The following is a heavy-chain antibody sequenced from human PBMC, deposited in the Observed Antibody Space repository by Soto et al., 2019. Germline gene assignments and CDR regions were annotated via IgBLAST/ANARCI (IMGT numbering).Heavy chain of an antibody. D-gene: IGHD3-9*01. Sequence: QVQLVQSGAEVKKPGASVKVSCKASGFTFSNYGITWLRQVPGQGLEWMGWISAYNGNTVHAQEYQGRLTMTTDTSTSTAYMDLRSLRPDDTAVYYCAIPQNDILTDSDTNYFDPWGQGTLVTVSS. CDR3: AIPQNDILTDSDTNYFDP. CDR1: GFTFSNYG. V-gene: IGHV1-18*01. J-gene: IGHJ5*02. CDR2: ISAYNGNT.